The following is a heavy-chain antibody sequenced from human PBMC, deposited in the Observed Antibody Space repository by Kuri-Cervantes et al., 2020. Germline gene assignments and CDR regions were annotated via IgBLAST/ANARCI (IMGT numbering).Heavy chain of an antibody. Sequence: LSCIVSGGSISSVDYYWSWIRHPPGKGLEWIGYIYYSGSTYNNPSLKSRFTISVDTPKYQFSLKLSSVTAADTAGYYCARAWRRLRTFGYWGQGTLVTVSS. D-gene: IGHD5-12*01. CDR3: ARAWRRLRTFGY. CDR2: IYYSGST. J-gene: IGHJ4*02. CDR1: GGSISSVDYY. V-gene: IGHV4-30-4*01.